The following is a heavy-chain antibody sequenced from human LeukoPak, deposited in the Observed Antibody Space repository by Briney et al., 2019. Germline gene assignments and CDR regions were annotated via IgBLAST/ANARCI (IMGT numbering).Heavy chain of an antibody. J-gene: IGHJ4*02. CDR2: IYYSGST. Sequence: PSETLSLTCTVSGGSISSSSYYWGWIRQPPGKGLEWIGSIYYSGSTYYNPSLKSRVTISVDTSKNQFSLKLSSVTAADTAVYYCASRHYDILTGYYKGLDYWGQGTLVTVSS. CDR3: ASRHYDILTGYYKGLDY. D-gene: IGHD3-9*01. V-gene: IGHV4-39*01. CDR1: GGSISSSSYY.